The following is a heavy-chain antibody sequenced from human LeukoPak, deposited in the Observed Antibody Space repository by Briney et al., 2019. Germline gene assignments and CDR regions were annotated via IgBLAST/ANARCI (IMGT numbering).Heavy chain of an antibody. V-gene: IGHV4-39*01. CDR3: ARDFDSIAVAFG. D-gene: IGHD6-19*01. CDR2: IYYSGST. CDR1: GGSISSYY. J-gene: IGHJ4*02. Sequence: SETLSLTCTVSGGSISSYYWGWIRQPPGKGLEWIGSIYYSGSTYYNPSLKSRVTISVDTSKNQFSLKLSSVTAADTAVYYCARDFDSIAVAFGWGQGTLVTVSS.